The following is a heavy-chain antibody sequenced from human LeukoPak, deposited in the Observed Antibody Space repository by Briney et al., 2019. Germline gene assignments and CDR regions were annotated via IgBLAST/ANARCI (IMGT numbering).Heavy chain of an antibody. CDR3: ATNPRSGYLIPLDY. J-gene: IGHJ4*02. CDR2: FDPEDGET. V-gene: IGHV1-24*01. Sequence: ASVKVSCKVSGYTLTELSMHWVRQAPGKGLEWRGVFDPEDGETIYAQKFQGRVTMTEDTSTDTAYMELSSLRSEDTAVYYCATNPRSGYLIPLDYWGQGTLVTVSS. D-gene: IGHD3-22*01. CDR1: GYTLTELS.